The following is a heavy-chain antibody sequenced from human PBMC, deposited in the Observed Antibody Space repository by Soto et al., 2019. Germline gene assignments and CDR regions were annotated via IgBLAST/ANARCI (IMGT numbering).Heavy chain of an antibody. CDR1: GFTFSSYS. V-gene: IGHV3-48*01. CDR2: ISSSSYTI. CDR3: ASPLAAGAY. J-gene: IGHJ4*02. D-gene: IGHD6-25*01. Sequence: GGSLRLSCAASGFTFSSYSMNWVRQAPGKGLEWVSYISSSSYTIYYADSVKGRFTISRDNAKNSLYLQMNSLRAEDTAVYYCASPLAAGAYWGQGTLVPVSS.